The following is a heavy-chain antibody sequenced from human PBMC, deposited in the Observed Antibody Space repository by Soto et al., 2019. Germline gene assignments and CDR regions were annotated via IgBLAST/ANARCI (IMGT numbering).Heavy chain of an antibody. V-gene: IGHV4-59*01. Sequence: PSETLSLTCTVSGGSISSYYWSWIRQPPGKGLEWIGYIYYSGSTNYNPSLKSRVTISVDTSKNQFSLKLSSVTAADTAVYYCARDQGIGGSDYWGQGTLVTVSS. CDR1: GGSISSYY. D-gene: IGHD5-12*01. CDR3: ARDQGIGGSDY. CDR2: IYYSGST. J-gene: IGHJ4*02.